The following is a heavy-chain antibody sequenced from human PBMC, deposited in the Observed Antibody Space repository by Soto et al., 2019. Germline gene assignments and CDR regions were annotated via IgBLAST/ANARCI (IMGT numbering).Heavy chain of an antibody. CDR1: GGSFSGYY. CDR2: INHSGSS. J-gene: IGHJ1*01. D-gene: IGHD2-8*01. CDR3: ARTVRKGIHFQH. V-gene: IGHV4-34*01. Sequence: QVQLQQWGAGLLKPSETLSLTCAVYGGSFSGYYWCWIRQPPGQGLEWIGEINHSGSSNYNTSLKSRVTISEDTSHNQFAPKLSSVTGADTAVYYCARTVRKGIHFQHWRQGTLVTASS.